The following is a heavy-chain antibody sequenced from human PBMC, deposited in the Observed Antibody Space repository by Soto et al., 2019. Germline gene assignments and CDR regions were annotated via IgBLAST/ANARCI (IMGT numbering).Heavy chain of an antibody. J-gene: IGHJ4*02. D-gene: IGHD1-1*01. CDR3: AKWNGYGDY. V-gene: IGHV3-23*01. Sequence: EVQLLESGGGLVQPGGSLRLSCAGSGFSLSTYGVTWVRQAPGKGLEWVSGFSGGSGTTHYADSVKGRFSITRDNSKNTAHLEMNSLRVEDTAIYYCAKWNGYGDYCGQGILVTVSS. CDR2: FSGGSGTT. CDR1: GFSLSTYG.